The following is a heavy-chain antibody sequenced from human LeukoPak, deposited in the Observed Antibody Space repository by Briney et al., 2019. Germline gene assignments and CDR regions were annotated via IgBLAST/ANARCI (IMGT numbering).Heavy chain of an antibody. J-gene: IGHJ4*02. CDR1: GGSISSYY. D-gene: IGHD6-19*01. Sequence: SETLSLTCTVSGGSISSYYWSWIRQPPGKELEWIGYIYSSGITNYNPSLKSRVTISVDTSKNQFSLKLSSVTAADTAVYHCARLSSGWPFDYWGQGTLVTVSS. CDR2: IYSSGIT. V-gene: IGHV4-59*08. CDR3: ARLSSGWPFDY.